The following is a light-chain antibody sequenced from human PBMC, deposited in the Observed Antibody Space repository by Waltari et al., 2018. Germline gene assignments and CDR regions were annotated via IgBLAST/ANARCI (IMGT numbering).Light chain of an antibody. CDR2: DAS. CDR3: QQRSSWFT. J-gene: IGKJ4*01. V-gene: IGKV3-11*01. Sequence: SPGTLSLSPGESATLSCRASQSVDTYLAWYQKKPGQAPRLLIYDASTRATGIPARFSGSGSGTDFTLTISSLEPEDFAVYYCQQRSSWFTFGGGTKVEV. CDR1: QSVDTY.